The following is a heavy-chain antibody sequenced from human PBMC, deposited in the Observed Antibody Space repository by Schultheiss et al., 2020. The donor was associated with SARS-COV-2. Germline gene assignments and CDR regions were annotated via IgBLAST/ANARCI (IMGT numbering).Heavy chain of an antibody. CDR2: IYYSGST. J-gene: IGHJ3*02. CDR3: AREVATVAFDI. V-gene: IGHV4-59*01. D-gene: IGHD5-12*01. Sequence: SETLSLTCTVSGGSISSDYWSWIRQPPGKGLEWIGYIYYSGSTNYNPSLKSRVTISVDTSKNQFSLKLSSVTAADTAVYYCAREVATVAFDIWGQGTMVTVSS. CDR1: GGSISSDY.